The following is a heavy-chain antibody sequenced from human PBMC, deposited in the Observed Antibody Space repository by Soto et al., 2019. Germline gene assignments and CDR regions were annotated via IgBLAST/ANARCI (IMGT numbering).Heavy chain of an antibody. CDR3: ARGRASGSYYLLDY. D-gene: IGHD3-10*01. J-gene: IGHJ4*02. V-gene: IGHV1-8*01. CDR2: INPNSGNI. Sequence: ASVKVSGKASGDTFTTYDINWVRQATGHGLEWMGWINPNSGNIGYAQRFQGRVTMTRDTAIRTAYMEVSSLRSDDTAVYYCARGRASGSYYLLDYWGKGTLVTVSS. CDR1: GDTFTTYD.